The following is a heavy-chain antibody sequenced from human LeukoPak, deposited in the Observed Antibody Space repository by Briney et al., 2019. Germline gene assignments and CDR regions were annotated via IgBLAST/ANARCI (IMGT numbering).Heavy chain of an antibody. CDR3: VKEVPTYGYFDY. CDR2: LNRGRT. D-gene: IGHD2-21*01. Sequence: GGSLRLSCVASGFTFSIYAMSWVREAPGRGLEWIAALNRGRTFFQDSVRGRCTTSRDNSKNTLYLQLNSLTGDDTAVYFCVKEVPTYGYFDYWGRGTLVTVSS. CDR1: GFTFSIYA. V-gene: IGHV3-23*01. J-gene: IGHJ4*02.